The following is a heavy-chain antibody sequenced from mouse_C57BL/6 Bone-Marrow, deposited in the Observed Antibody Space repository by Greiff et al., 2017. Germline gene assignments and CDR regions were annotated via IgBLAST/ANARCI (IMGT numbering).Heavy chain of an antibody. CDR3: TRDSSYYYGSSYGMDY. V-gene: IGHV5-9-1*02. J-gene: IGHJ4*01. Sequence: DVLLVESGEGLVKPGGSLKLSCAASGYTFSSYAMSWVRQTPEKRLEWVAYISSGGDYIYYADTVKGRFTISRDNARSTLYMQMRSLKSEDTAMYYCTRDSSYYYGSSYGMDYWGQGTSVTVSS. D-gene: IGHD1-1*01. CDR2: ISSGGDYI. CDR1: GYTFSSYA.